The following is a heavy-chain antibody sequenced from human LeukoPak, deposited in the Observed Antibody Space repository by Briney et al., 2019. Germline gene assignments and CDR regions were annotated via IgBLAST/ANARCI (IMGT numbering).Heavy chain of an antibody. Sequence: GGSLRLSCAASGFTFSSHWMNWVRQAPGKGLEWVSYISGSSSTIYYADSVKGRFTISRDNAKNSLHLQMNSLRAEDTAVYYCATPFDYWGQGTLVTVSS. CDR1: GFTFSSHW. CDR3: ATPFDY. J-gene: IGHJ4*02. V-gene: IGHV3-48*01. CDR2: ISGSSSTI.